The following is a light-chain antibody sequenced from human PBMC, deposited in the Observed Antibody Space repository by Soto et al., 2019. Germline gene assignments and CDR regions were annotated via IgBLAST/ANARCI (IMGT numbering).Light chain of an antibody. CDR3: QSYDSSLSGWV. Sequence: QSVLTQPPSVSGAPGQRVTISCTGSSSNIGAGYDVYWYQQLPGTAPKLLIYGNINRPSGVPDRFSGSKSGTSASLAITGLQAEDEADYYCQSYDSSLSGWVFGGGTKLTVL. J-gene: IGLJ2*01. V-gene: IGLV1-40*01. CDR1: SSNIGAGYD. CDR2: GNI.